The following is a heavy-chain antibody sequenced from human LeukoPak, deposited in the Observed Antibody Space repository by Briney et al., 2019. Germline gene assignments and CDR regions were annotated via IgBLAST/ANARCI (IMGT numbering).Heavy chain of an antibody. D-gene: IGHD3-3*01. CDR1: DGSISIYY. V-gene: IGHV4-59*01. CDR3: VRDREWTY. CDR2: IYNSGST. Sequence: SETLSLTCTVSDGSISIYYWSWIRQPPGKGLEWIGYIYNSGSTIYNPSLKSRVTISADTSKNQFSLKLSSVTAADTAVYYCVRDREWTYGGKGTLVTVSS. J-gene: IGHJ4*02.